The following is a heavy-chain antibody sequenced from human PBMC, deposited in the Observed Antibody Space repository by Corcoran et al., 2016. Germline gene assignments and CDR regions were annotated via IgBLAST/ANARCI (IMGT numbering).Heavy chain of an antibody. J-gene: IGHJ4*02. CDR3: ARDEGSVVTYRFDY. D-gene: IGHD3-10*01. CDR2: IKQDGSEK. V-gene: IGHV3-7*01. CDR1: GFTFSNYW. Sequence: EVQLVESGGGLVQPGGSLRLSCAASGFTFSNYWMSWVRQAPGKGLEWVANIKQDGSEKNYVDSVKGGFTISRDNAKNSLYLQMNSLRAEDTAVYYCARDEGSVVTYRFDYWGQGTLVTVSS.